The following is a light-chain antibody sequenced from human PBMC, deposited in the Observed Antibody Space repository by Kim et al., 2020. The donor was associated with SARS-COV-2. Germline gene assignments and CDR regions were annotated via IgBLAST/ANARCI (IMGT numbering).Light chain of an antibody. CDR1: QSISSY. CDR2: DAS. Sequence: DIQMTQSPSSLSASVGDRVTITCRASQSISSYLNWYQQKPGKAPKLLIYDASSLLSGVPSRFSGSGSGTDFTLTISSLQPEDFATYYCQQSYSTLPYTFGQGTKLEI. CDR3: QQSYSTLPYT. J-gene: IGKJ2*01. V-gene: IGKV1-39*01.